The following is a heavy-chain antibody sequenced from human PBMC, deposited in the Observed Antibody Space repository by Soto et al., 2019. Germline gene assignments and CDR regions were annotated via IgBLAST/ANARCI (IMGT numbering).Heavy chain of an antibody. D-gene: IGHD1-20*01. Sequence: PSETLSLTCTVSGCSVNSYYWSWIRQPAGKGLEWIGRLYTNENTNYNPSLRNRVTMSVDASKNQFSLTLSSVTAADTAVYYCATYNSGNYYIAMDVWGHGTTVTVSS. CDR3: ATYNSGNYYIAMDV. V-gene: IGHV4-4*07. CDR1: GCSVNSYY. CDR2: LYTNENT. J-gene: IGHJ6*02.